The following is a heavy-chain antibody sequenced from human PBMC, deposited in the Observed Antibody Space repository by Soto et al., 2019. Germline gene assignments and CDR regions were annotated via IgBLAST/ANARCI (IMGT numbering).Heavy chain of an antibody. Sequence: GESLKISCKGSGYSFTSYWISWVRQMPGKGLEWMGRIDPSDSYTNYSPSFQGHVTISADKSISTAYLQWSSLKASDTAMYYCARLDCSSKSCYYYYGMDVWGQGTTVTVSS. CDR1: GYSFTSYW. CDR2: IDPSDSYT. J-gene: IGHJ6*02. V-gene: IGHV5-10-1*01. CDR3: ARLDCSSKSCYYYYGMDV. D-gene: IGHD2-2*01.